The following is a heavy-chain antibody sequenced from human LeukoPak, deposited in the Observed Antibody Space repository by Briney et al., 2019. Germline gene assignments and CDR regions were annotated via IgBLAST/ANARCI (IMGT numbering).Heavy chain of an antibody. J-gene: IGHJ4*02. D-gene: IGHD3-9*01. V-gene: IGHV3-66*01. CDR2: LYSGGST. CDR3: ALGLVTDC. CDR1: GHAFSSYY. Sequence: GVSLTLPCAASGHAFSSYYMRWLRQAPGKGLEWVSGLYSGGSTYYEDSVKGRFTILRDNSQNTIYLQMNSLRVEDMVVYYCALGLVTDCWGGGTLVTVSS.